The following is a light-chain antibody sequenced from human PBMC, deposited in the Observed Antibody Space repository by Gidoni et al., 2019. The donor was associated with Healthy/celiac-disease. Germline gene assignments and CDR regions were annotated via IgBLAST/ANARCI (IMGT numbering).Light chain of an antibody. V-gene: IGKV1-39*01. J-gene: IGKJ5*01. Sequence: DIQMTQSPSPLSASVGDRVTITCRASQSISSYLNWYQQKPGKAPKLLIYAASSLQSGVPSRFSSSGSGTDFTLTISSLQPEDFATYYCQQSYSTPITFGQGTRLEIK. CDR2: AAS. CDR3: QQSYSTPIT. CDR1: QSISSY.